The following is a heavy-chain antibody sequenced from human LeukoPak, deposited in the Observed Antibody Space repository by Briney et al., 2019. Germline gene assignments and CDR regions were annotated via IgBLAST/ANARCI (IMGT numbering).Heavy chain of an antibody. CDR3: ARDRETGDLGWFDP. CDR2: ISGSGGST. J-gene: IGHJ5*02. V-gene: IGHV3-23*01. CDR1: GFTFSSYA. Sequence: PGGSLRLSCAASGFTFSSYAMSWVRQAPGKGLEWVSAISGSGGSTYYADSVKGRFTISRDNAKNSLYLQMNSLRAEDTAVYYCARDRETGDLGWFDPWGQGTLVTVSS. D-gene: IGHD2-21*02.